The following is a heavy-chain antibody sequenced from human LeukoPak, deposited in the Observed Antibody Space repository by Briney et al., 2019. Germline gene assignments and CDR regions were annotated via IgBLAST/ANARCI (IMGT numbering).Heavy chain of an antibody. V-gene: IGHV4-38-2*01. D-gene: IGHD5-12*01. Sequence: SETLSLTCAVSGYSISSGYYWGWIRQPPGKGLECIGSIYHSGSTYYNPSLKSRVTISVDTSKNQFSLKLSSVTAADTAVYYCARVEWATIHYGMDVWGKGTTVTVSS. CDR2: IYHSGST. J-gene: IGHJ6*04. CDR1: GYSISSGYY. CDR3: ARVEWATIHYGMDV.